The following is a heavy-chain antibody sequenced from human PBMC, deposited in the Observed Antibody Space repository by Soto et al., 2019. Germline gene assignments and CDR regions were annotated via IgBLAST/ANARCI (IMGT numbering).Heavy chain of an antibody. CDR3: AKDSSSSYYYYYGMDV. CDR1: GFTFSNYA. J-gene: IGHJ6*02. V-gene: IGHV3-23*01. D-gene: IGHD6-6*01. CDR2: ISGSGGST. Sequence: GGSLRLSCAASGFTFSNYAMSWVRQAPGKGLEWVSAISGSGGSTYYADSVKGRFTISRDNSKNTLYLQMNSLRAEDTAVYYCAKDSSSSYYYYYGMDVWGQGTTVTVSS.